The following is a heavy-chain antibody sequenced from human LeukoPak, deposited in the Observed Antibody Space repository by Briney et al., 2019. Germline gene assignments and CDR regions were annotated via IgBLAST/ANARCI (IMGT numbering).Heavy chain of an antibody. CDR1: GFTFSDYY. Sequence: GGSLRLSRAASGFTFSDYYMNCIRQAPGEGVEWVSCISPSGSTIYYADSVKGRFTISRDNAKNSLYLQMNSLRAEDTAVYYCARERGKGYSSSWYEGVNDWFDPWGQGILVAVSS. CDR3: ARERGKGYSSSWYEGVNDWFDP. CDR2: ISPSGSTI. V-gene: IGHV3-11*01. D-gene: IGHD6-13*01. J-gene: IGHJ5*02.